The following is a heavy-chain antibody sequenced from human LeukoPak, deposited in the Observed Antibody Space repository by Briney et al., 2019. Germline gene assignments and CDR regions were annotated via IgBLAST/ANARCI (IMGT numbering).Heavy chain of an antibody. V-gene: IGHV3-23*01. CDR2: ISGSGGST. Sequence: GGSLRLSCAASRFTFSSYAMSWVRQAPGKGLEWVSSISGSGGSTYYADSVKGRFTISRDNSKNTLYLQMNSLRAEDTAVYYCAKSSYYDSSGFYREYYFDYWGQGTLVTVSS. J-gene: IGHJ4*02. CDR3: AKSSYYDSSGFYREYYFDY. D-gene: IGHD3-22*01. CDR1: RFTFSSYA.